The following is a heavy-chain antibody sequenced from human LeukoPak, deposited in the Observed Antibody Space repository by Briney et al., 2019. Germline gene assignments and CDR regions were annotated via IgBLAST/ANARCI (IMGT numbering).Heavy chain of an antibody. D-gene: IGHD1-14*01. J-gene: IGHJ4*02. CDR3: ARVGSGTTRDY. CDR1: GFTFGSYW. V-gene: IGHV3-74*01. Sequence: GGSLRLSCAASGFTFGSYWMHWVRQAPGKGLVWVTRISNDGSSTSYADSVKGRFTISRDNARNTLYLQMNSLRAEDTALYYCARVGSGTTRDYWGQGTLVTVSS. CDR2: ISNDGSST.